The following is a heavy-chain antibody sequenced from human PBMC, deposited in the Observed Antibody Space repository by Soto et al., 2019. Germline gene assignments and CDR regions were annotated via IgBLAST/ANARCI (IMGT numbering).Heavy chain of an antibody. Sequence: GGSLRLSCAASGFTFSSYTMNWVRQAPGKGLHWVSSVSSSSTYIYYADSVKGRFTISRDNAKKSLYLQMNSRRAEDTAIYYCARGSHSTTWYGGQFDYWGQGTLVTVSS. V-gene: IGHV3-21*01. CDR2: VSSSSTYI. CDR3: ARGSHSTTWYGGQFDY. D-gene: IGHD6-13*01. CDR1: GFTFSSYT. J-gene: IGHJ4*02.